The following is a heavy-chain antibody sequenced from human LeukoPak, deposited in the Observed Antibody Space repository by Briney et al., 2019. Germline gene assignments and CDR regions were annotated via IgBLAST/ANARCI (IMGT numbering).Heavy chain of an antibody. D-gene: IGHD5-18*01. CDR2: IIPIFGIA. Sequence: SVKVSCKASGGTFSIYAISWVRQAPGHGLEWMGRIIPIFGIANYAQKFQGRVTITADKSTSTAYMELSSLRSENTAVYYCASPGGYSYGRDGFDYWGQGTLVTVSS. J-gene: IGHJ4*02. V-gene: IGHV1-69*04. CDR1: GGTFSIYA. CDR3: ASPGGYSYGRDGFDY.